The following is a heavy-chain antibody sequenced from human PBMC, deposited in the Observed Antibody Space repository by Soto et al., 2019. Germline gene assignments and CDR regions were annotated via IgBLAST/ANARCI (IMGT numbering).Heavy chain of an antibody. J-gene: IGHJ5*02. V-gene: IGHV4-31*03. D-gene: IGHD3-9*01. Sequence: LSLTCTVSGGSISSGGYYWSWIRQHPGKGLEWIGYIYYSGSTYYNPSLKSRVTISVDTSKNQFSLKLSSVTAADTAVYYCARDCSDYDILTGYSEVVNWFDPWGQGTLVTVSS. CDR1: GGSISSGGYY. CDR3: ARDCSDYDILTGYSEVVNWFDP. CDR2: IYYSGST.